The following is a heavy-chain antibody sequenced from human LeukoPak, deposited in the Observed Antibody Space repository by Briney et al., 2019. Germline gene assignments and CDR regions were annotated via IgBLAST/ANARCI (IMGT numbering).Heavy chain of an antibody. CDR1: GGTFSSYA. CDR2: IIPIFGTA. J-gene: IGHJ5*02. CDR3: ARTSYYYGSGSYRYNWFDP. D-gene: IGHD3-10*01. V-gene: IGHV1-69*13. Sequence: SVKVSCKASGGTFSSYAISWVRQAPGQGLEWMGGIIPIFGTANYAQKFQGRVTITADESTSTAYMELSSLRSEDTAVYYCARTSYYYGSGSYRYNWFDPWGQGTLVTVSS.